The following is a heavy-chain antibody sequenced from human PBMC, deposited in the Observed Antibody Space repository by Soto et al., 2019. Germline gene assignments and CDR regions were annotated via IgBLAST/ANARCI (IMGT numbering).Heavy chain of an antibody. D-gene: IGHD4-17*01. Sequence: GGSLRLSCSASGFTFSMFSMHWGRQAPGKGLEYVSGISSNGDSTYYADSVKGRFTISRDNSKNTLYLQMSSLRAVDTAVYYCVHPRSTVQIPPTWGQGTLVTVSS. CDR2: ISSNGDST. CDR3: VHPRSTVQIPPT. V-gene: IGHV3-64D*06. CDR1: GFTFSMFS. J-gene: IGHJ5*02.